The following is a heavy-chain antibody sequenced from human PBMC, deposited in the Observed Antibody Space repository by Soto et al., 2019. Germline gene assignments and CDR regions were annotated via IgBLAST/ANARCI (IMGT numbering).Heavy chain of an antibody. D-gene: IGHD6-13*01. V-gene: IGHV1-18*01. J-gene: IGHJ4*02. CDR1: GYTFTSYF. CDR3: ARDAGSSWYGRRFDY. CDR2: ISAYNGNT. Sequence: ASVNVSCNASGYTFTSYFISWVRQAPGQGLEWMGWISAYNGNTNYAQKLQGRVTMTTDTSTSTAYMELRSLRSDDTAVYYCARDAGSSWYGRRFDYWGQGTLVTVSS.